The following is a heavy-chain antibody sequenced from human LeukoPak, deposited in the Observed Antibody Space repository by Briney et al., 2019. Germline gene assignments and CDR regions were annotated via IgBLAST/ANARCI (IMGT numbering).Heavy chain of an antibody. V-gene: IGHV3-23*01. CDR3: AKDLLEMATHAGYYFDY. J-gene: IGHJ4*02. CDR2: ISGSGGST. D-gene: IGHD5-24*01. CDR1: GFTFSSYA. Sequence: GGSLRLSCAASGFTFSSYAMSWARQAPGKGLEWVSAISGSGGSTYYADSVKGRFTISRDNSKNTLCLQMNSLRAEDTAVYYCAKDLLEMATHAGYYFDYWGQGTLVTVSS.